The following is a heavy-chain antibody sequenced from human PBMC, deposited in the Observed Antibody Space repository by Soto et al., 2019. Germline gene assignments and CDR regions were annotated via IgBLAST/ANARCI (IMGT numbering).Heavy chain of an antibody. D-gene: IGHD5-12*01. CDR1: GGSISRYY. Sequence: QVQLQESGPGLVKPSETLSLTCTVSGGSISRYYWSWIRQPPGKGLEWIGYIYYSGSTNYNPSLTSRVTISVDTSKNQFSLKLSSVTAADTAVYYCAGDSGYDYFDSWGQGTLVTVSS. V-gene: IGHV4-59*01. J-gene: IGHJ4*02. CDR2: IYYSGST. CDR3: AGDSGYDYFDS.